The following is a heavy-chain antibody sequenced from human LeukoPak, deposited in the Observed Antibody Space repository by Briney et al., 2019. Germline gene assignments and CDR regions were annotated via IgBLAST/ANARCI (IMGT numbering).Heavy chain of an antibody. D-gene: IGHD3-9*01. J-gene: IGHJ3*02. V-gene: IGHV4-4*07. CDR3: AGVRQFDPQNAFDI. CDR2: VYTNGGT. CDR1: GGSIWGYY. Sequence: SETLSLTCSVSGGSIWGYYWSWIRQPAGKELEWVGRVYTNGGTNYNPSLKSRVTMSLDTSKNQFSLKLTSVTAADTAVYFCAGVRQFDPQNAFDIWGQGTMVTVSS.